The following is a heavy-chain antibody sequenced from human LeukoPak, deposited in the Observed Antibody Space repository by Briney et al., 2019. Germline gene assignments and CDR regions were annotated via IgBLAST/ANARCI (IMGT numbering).Heavy chain of an antibody. V-gene: IGHV4-34*01. Sequence: PSETLSLTCAVYGGSFSGYYWSWIRQPPGKGLEWIGEINHSGSTNYNPSLKSRVTISVDTSKNQFFLKLSSVTAADTAVYYCAPEQTSKLDAFDIWGQGTMVTVSS. D-gene: IGHD1-1*01. CDR1: GGSFSGYY. CDR3: APEQTSKLDAFDI. J-gene: IGHJ3*02. CDR2: INHSGST.